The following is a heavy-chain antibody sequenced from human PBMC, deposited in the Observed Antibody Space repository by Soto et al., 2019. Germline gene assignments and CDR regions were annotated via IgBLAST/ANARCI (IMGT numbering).Heavy chain of an antibody. V-gene: IGHV3-33*01. CDR2: IWYDGSNK. J-gene: IGHJ4*02. CDR1: GFTFSSYG. Sequence: VQLLESGGGLVQPGGSLRLSCAASGFTFSSYGMHWVRQAPGKGLEWVAVIWYDGSNKYYADSVKGRFTISRDNSKNTLYLQMNSLRAEDTAVYYCAREDYYDSSGYYYAGFDYWGQGTLVTVSS. D-gene: IGHD3-22*01. CDR3: AREDYYDSSGYYYAGFDY.